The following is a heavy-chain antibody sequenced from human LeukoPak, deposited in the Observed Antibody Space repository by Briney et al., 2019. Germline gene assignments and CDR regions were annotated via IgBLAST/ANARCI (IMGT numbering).Heavy chain of an antibody. J-gene: IGHJ4*02. D-gene: IGHD3-10*01. CDR1: GFTFSSYG. V-gene: IGHV3-30*02. Sequence: GGSLRLSCAASGFTFSSYGMHWVRQAPGKGLEWVAFISYDGGNKYYADSVKGRFTISRDNSKNTLYLQMNSLRGEDTAVYYCAKERDYYGSGRFDYWGQGTLVTVSS. CDR2: ISYDGGNK. CDR3: AKERDYYGSGRFDY.